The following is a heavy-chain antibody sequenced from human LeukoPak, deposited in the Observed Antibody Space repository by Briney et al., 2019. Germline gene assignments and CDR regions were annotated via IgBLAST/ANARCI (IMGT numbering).Heavy chain of an antibody. CDR3: ARDRPNGITMVRGVED. V-gene: IGHV3-48*04. CDR2: ISSGGITG. Sequence: GGSLRLSCAASGFTFTNYAMSWVRQAPGKRLEWLSYISSGGITGYADSVKGRFTIVRDSANNSLYLQMNSLRAEDTAVYYCARDRPNGITMVRGVEDWGQGTLVTVSS. D-gene: IGHD3-10*01. J-gene: IGHJ4*02. CDR1: GFTFTNYA.